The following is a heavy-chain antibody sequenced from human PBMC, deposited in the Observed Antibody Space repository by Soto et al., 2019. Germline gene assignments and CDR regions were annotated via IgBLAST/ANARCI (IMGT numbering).Heavy chain of an antibody. CDR1: GESLNYYY. CDR2: FYQGGST. J-gene: IGHJ5*02. D-gene: IGHD2-21*01. CDR3: ARGMWPDRFAN. V-gene: IGHV4-34*01. Sequence: HVQLRQWGAGLLKPSDTLSLTCAVYGESLNYYYWSWIRQAPGKGLEWIGEFYQGGSTHYNPSVKSRVTIWVDLSSQQFSLKLTSVTAADTATYYCARGMWPDRFANWGQGTLVTVSS.